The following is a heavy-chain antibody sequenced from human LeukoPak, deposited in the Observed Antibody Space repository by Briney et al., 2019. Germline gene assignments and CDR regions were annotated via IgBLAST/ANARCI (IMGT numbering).Heavy chain of an antibody. J-gene: IGHJ5*02. Sequence: GGSLRLSCAASGFTFSSYGMHWVCQAPGKGLEWVAVISYDGSNKYYADSVKGRFTISRDNSKNTLYLQMNSLRAEDTAVYYCAKDLIGIGFDPWGQGTLVTVSS. CDR2: ISYDGSNK. CDR1: GFTFSSYG. D-gene: IGHD3-16*02. V-gene: IGHV3-30*18. CDR3: AKDLIGIGFDP.